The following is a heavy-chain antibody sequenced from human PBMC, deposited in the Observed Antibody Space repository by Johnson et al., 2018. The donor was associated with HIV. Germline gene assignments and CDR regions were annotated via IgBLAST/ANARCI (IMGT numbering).Heavy chain of an antibody. J-gene: IGHJ3*02. CDR2: ISTSGGTL. CDR1: GFIFNDYY. Sequence: QVQLVESGGGLVKAGGSLRLSCAASGFIFNDYYMSWIRQAPGKGLELLSYISTSGGTLYYADSVKGRFPISRDNAKNTLYLQMNSLRAEDTAVYYCARDQSEVDAFDIWGQGTMVTVSS. V-gene: IGHV3-11*04. CDR3: ARDQSEVDAFDI.